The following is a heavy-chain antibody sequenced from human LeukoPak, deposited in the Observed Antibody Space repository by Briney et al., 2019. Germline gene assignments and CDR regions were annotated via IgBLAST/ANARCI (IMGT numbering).Heavy chain of an antibody. CDR1: GYTFTSYG. D-gene: IGHD3-22*01. CDR2: ISAYNGNT. CDR3: ASGAGSGYYHYYYTDV. Sequence: ASVKVSCKASGYTFTSYGISWVRQAPGQGREWMGWISAYNGNTNYAQKLQGRVTMTTDTTTSTAYMELRSLRSDDTDVYYCASGAGSGYYHYYYTDVWGKGTTVTVSS. J-gene: IGHJ6*03. V-gene: IGHV1-18*01.